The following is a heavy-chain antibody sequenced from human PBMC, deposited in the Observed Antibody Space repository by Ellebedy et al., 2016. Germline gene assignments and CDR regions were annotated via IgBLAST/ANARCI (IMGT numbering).Heavy chain of an antibody. J-gene: IGHJ4*02. CDR2: ISRGREA. D-gene: IGHD3-3*01. Sequence: GESLKISXAASGFTFSSYSLNWVRQAPGKGLEWVATISRGREAYYADPFKGRFIISRDNDMNSVYLQLNSLRVEDTAVYYCSRDGSEWSRDYWGQGTLVTVSS. CDR3: SRDGSEWSRDY. V-gene: IGHV3-21*01. CDR1: GFTFSSYS.